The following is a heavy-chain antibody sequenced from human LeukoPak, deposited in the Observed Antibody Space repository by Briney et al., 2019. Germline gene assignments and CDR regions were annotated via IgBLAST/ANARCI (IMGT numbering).Heavy chain of an antibody. CDR2: IYYSGST. CDR1: GGSLRSSTYY. D-gene: IGHD3-22*01. CDR3: ARHRSQYYYDSSGCTRDFDY. V-gene: IGHV4-39*01. J-gene: IGHJ4*02. Sequence: SETLSLTCTVSGGSLRSSTYYWGWIRQSPGKGLEWIGSIYYSGSTYYNPSLKSRVTISVDTSKNQFSLKLSSVTAADTAVYYCARHRSQYYYDSSGCTRDFDYWGQGTLATVSS.